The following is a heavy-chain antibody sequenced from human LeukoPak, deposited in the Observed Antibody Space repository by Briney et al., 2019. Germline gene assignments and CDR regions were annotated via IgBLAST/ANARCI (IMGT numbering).Heavy chain of an antibody. CDR2: IDSTGAYT. J-gene: IGHJ4*02. V-gene: IGHV3-23*01. D-gene: IGHD6-25*01. Sequence: GGSLRLSCAASGFIFSYYAMSWVRQAPGKGLEWVSAIDSTGAYTWYDDSVKGRFTISKDSSKTILYLQMNSLRAEDAAVYFCAKGSAAGRPYYFDYWGQGTLVTVSS. CDR1: GFIFSYYA. CDR3: AKGSAAGRPYYFDY.